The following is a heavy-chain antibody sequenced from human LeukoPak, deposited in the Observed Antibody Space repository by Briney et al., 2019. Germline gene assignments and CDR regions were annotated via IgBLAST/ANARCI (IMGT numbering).Heavy chain of an antibody. CDR2: INTNTGNP. D-gene: IGHD6-13*01. V-gene: IGHV7-4-1*02. CDR3: AREHKSSSWYYYYGMDV. J-gene: IGHJ6*02. Sequence: GASVKVSCKASGYTFTSYAMNWVRQAPGQGLEWMGWINTNTGNPTYAQGFTGRFVFSLDTSVSTAYLQISSLKAEDTAVYYCAREHKSSSWYYYYGMDVWGQGTTVTVSS. CDR1: GYTFTSYA.